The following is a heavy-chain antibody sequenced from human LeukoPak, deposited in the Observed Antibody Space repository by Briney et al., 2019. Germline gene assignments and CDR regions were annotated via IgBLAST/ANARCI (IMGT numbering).Heavy chain of an antibody. Sequence: PGGSLRLSCAASGFTFSSYELQWVRQAPGKGLEWISYSSQSGTTTYFADFVKGRFIISRDNAKNSLYMQVNSLRAEDTAVYYCARVQRLRWGELSAPWAMDVWGQGTTVTVSS. V-gene: IGHV3-48*03. D-gene: IGHD3-16*02. J-gene: IGHJ6*02. CDR3: ARVQRLRWGELSAPWAMDV. CDR2: SSQSGTTT. CDR1: GFTFSSYE.